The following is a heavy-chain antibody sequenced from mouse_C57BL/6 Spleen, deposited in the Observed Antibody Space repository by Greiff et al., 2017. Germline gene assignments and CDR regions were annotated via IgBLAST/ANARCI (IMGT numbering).Heavy chain of an antibody. CDR3: AGWLSRDDFDY. CDR2: INPYNGGT. J-gene: IGHJ2*01. D-gene: IGHD2-3*01. V-gene: IGHV1-19*01. Sequence: EVQLQQSGPVLVKPGASVKMSCKASGYTFTDYYMNWVKQSHGKSLEWIGVINPYNGGTSYNQKFKGKTTLTVDKSSSTAYMELNSLTSEDSAVYYCAGWLSRDDFDYWGQGTTLTVSS. CDR1: GYTFTDYY.